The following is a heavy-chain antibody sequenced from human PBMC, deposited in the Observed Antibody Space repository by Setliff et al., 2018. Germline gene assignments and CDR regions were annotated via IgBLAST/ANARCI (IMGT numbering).Heavy chain of an antibody. CDR2: IHGTEGT. CDR3: ARGYYNGRGYYYLPCSFDS. D-gene: IGHD3-10*01. V-gene: IGHV4-61*09. Sequence: PSETLSLTCTVSDGSLYSGNYYWTWIRQPAGKALEWIGHIHGTEGTHYNPSFESRVTISRDKSPNQFSLMLRSVTAADTALYYCARGYYNGRGYYYLPCSFDSWGRGIVVTVSS. CDR1: DGSLYSGNYY. J-gene: IGHJ4*02.